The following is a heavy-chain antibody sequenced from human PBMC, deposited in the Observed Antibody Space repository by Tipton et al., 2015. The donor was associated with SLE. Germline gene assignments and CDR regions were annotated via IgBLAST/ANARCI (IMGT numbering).Heavy chain of an antibody. CDR2: THYSGTT. CDR3: ARLSPLWFGEYTED. V-gene: IGHV4-34*01. Sequence: TLSLTCAVYGGSFSGYYWGWIRQSPEKGLEWIGSTHYSGTTYYNPSLESRVTMSMDTSKNEFSLNLRSVTATDTAVYYCARLSPLWFGEYTEDWGQGILVTVTS. D-gene: IGHD3-10*01. J-gene: IGHJ4*02. CDR1: GGSFSGYY.